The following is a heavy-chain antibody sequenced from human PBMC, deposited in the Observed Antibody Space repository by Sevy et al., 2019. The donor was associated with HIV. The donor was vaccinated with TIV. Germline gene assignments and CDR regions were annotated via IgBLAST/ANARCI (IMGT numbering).Heavy chain of an antibody. CDR1: GFPFSSYA. D-gene: IGHD6-19*01. CDR2: ISGSGGST. J-gene: IGHJ4*02. CDR3: AKDLRAGAVADNFDY. V-gene: IGHV3-23*01. Sequence: GGSLRLSCAASGFPFSSYAMSWVRQAPGKGLEWVSAISGSGGSTYYADSVKGRFTISRDNSKNTLYLQMNSLRAEDTAVYYCAKDLRAGAVADNFDYWGQGTLVTVSS.